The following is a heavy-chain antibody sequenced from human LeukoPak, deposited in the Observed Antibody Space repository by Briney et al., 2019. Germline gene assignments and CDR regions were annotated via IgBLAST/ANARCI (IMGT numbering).Heavy chain of an antibody. CDR3: ARESSSSSWFDAFDI. V-gene: IGHV4-59*01. J-gene: IGHJ3*02. Sequence: SETLSLTCTVSGGSISSYYWSWIRQPPGKGLEWIGYIYYSGSTNYNPSLKSRVTISVDTSKNQFSLKLSSVTAADTAVYYCARESSSSSWFDAFDIWGQGTMVTVSS. D-gene: IGHD6-13*01. CDR2: IYYSGST. CDR1: GGSISSYY.